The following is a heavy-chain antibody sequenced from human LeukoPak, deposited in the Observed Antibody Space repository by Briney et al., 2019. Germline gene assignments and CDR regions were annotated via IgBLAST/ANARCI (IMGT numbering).Heavy chain of an antibody. CDR1: GYTLTELS. V-gene: IGHV1-46*01. CDR2: INPSGGST. D-gene: IGHD2-15*01. Sequence: GASVKVSCKVSGYTLTELSMHWVRQAPGQGLEWMGIINPSGGSTSYAQKFQGRVTMTRDTSTSTVYMELSSLRSEDTAVYYCARENHCSGGTCYFDYWGQGTLVTVSS. CDR3: ARENHCSGGTCYFDY. J-gene: IGHJ4*02.